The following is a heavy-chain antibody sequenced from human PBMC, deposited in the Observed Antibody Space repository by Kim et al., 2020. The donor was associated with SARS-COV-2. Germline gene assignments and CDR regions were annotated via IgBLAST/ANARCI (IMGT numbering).Heavy chain of an antibody. CDR1: GFIFSDYY. CDR2: ISSSSSYT. CDR3: ARDLRTYDYVWGSYRYKSIDY. V-gene: IGHV3-11*05. J-gene: IGHJ4*02. D-gene: IGHD3-16*02. Sequence: GGSLRLSCAASGFIFSDYYMSWIRQAPGKGLEWVSYISSSSSYTNYADSVKGRFTISRDNAKNSLYLQMNSLRAEDTAVYYCARDLRTYDYVWGSYRYKSIDYWGQGTLVTVSS.